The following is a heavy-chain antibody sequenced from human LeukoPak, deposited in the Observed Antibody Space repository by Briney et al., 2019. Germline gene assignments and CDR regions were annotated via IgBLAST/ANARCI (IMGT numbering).Heavy chain of an antibody. CDR2: IYDDGSKE. Sequence: PGGSLRLSCAASGFTFSNYGIHWVRQAPGKGLEWVAVIYDDGSKEYYADSVKGRFSLSRDNSKNTLSLQMNGLRAEDTAVYYCARDYRSGYQDYWGQGTLVTVSS. J-gene: IGHJ4*02. D-gene: IGHD3-22*01. V-gene: IGHV3-33*01. CDR1: GFTFSNYG. CDR3: ARDYRSGYQDY.